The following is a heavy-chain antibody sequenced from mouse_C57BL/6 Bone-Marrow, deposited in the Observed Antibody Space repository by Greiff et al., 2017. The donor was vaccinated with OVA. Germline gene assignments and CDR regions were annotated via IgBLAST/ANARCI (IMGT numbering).Heavy chain of an antibody. V-gene: IGHV5-17*01. CDR2: ISSGSSTI. J-gene: IGHJ2*01. CDR3: ARDGSSSFDY. CDR1: GFTFSDYG. Sequence: EVKLMESGGGLVKPGGSLKLTCAASGFTFSDYGMHWVRQAPEKGLEWVAYISSGSSTIYYADTVKGRFTISRDNAKNTLFLQMTSLRSEDTAMYYCARDGSSSFDYWGQGTTLTVSS. D-gene: IGHD1-1*01.